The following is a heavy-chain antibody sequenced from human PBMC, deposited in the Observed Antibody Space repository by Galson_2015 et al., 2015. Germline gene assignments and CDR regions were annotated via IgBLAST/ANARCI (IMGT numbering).Heavy chain of an antibody. CDR2: IYHSGST. J-gene: IGHJ4*02. D-gene: IGHD4-17*01. CDR3: AGDGMTTVTTGAGY. V-gene: IGHV4-38-2*02. CDR1: GYSISSGYY. Sequence: ETLSLTCTVSGYSISSGYYWGWIRQPPGKGLEWIGSIYHSGSTYYNPSLKSRVTISVDTSKNQFSLKLSSMTAADTAVYYCAGDGMTTVTTGAGYWGQGTLVTVSS.